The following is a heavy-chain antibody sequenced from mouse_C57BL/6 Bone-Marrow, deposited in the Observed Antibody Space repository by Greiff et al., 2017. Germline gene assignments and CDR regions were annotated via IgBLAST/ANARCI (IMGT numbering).Heavy chain of an antibody. V-gene: IGHV7-3*01. CDR2: IRNKANGYTT. J-gene: IGHJ2*01. CDR1: GFTFTDYY. D-gene: IGHD1-1*01. CDR3: ARWGTTVVATYYFDY. Sequence: EVMLVESGGGLVQPGGSLSLSCAASGFTFTDYYMSWVRQPPGKALEWLGFIRNKANGYTTEYSASVKGRFTISRDNSQSILYLQMHALRAEDSATYYCARWGTTVVATYYFDYWGQGTTLTVSS.